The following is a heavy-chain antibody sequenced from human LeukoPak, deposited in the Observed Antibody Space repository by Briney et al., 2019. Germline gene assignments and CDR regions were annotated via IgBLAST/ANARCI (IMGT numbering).Heavy chain of an antibody. V-gene: IGHV1-69*13. CDR3: ARHLAYCGGDCYYFDY. CDR1: GGTFSSYA. Sequence: SVKVSCKASGGTFSSYAISRVRQAPGQGLEWMGGIIPIFGTANYAQKFQGRVTITADESTSTAYMELSSLRSEDTAVYYCARHLAYCGGDCYYFDYWGQGTLVTVSS. CDR2: IIPIFGTA. J-gene: IGHJ4*02. D-gene: IGHD2-21*02.